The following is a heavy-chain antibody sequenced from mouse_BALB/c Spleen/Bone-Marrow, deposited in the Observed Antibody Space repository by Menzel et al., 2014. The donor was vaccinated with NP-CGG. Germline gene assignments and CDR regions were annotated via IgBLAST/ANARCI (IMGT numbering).Heavy chain of an antibody. Sequence: QVQLKQSGPGLVQPSQSLSIPCTVSGFSLTSYGAHWVRQSPGKGLEWLGVIWSGGSTDYNAAFISRLSISKDNSKSQVFFKMNSLQADDTAIYYRARRPDYGYSSYAMDYWGQGTSVTVSS. CDR2: IWSGGST. CDR1: GFSLTSYG. J-gene: IGHJ4*01. V-gene: IGHV2-4-1*01. CDR3: ARRPDYGYSSYAMDY. D-gene: IGHD1-2*01.